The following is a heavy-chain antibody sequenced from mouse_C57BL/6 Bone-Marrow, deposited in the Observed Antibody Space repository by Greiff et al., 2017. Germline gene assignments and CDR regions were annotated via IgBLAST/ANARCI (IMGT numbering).Heavy chain of an antibody. CDR2: IYPSDSET. CDR3: ARRYGSSYDDYYAMDY. CDR1: GYTFTSYW. V-gene: IGHV1-61*01. Sequence: QVQLQQPGAELVRPGSSVKLSCKASGYTFTSYWMDWVKQRPGQGLEWIGNIYPSDSETHYNQKFKDKATLTVDKSSSTAYMQLSSLTSGDSAVYYCARRYGSSYDDYYAMDYWGQGTSVTVSS. D-gene: IGHD1-1*01. J-gene: IGHJ4*01.